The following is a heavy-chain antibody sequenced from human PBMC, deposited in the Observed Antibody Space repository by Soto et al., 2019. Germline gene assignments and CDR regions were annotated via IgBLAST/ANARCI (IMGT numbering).Heavy chain of an antibody. J-gene: IGHJ6*02. CDR3: ASSPHPIGWNYYYYYGMDV. CDR1: GGTFSSYA. V-gene: IGHV1-69*01. D-gene: IGHD1-1*01. CDR2: IIPIFGTA. Sequence: VQLVQSGAEVKKPGSSVKVSCKASGGTFSSYAISWVRQAPGQGLEWMGGIIPIFGTANYAQKFQGRVTITADESTSTAYMELSSLRSEDTAVYYCASSPHPIGWNYYYYYGMDVWGQGTTVTVSS.